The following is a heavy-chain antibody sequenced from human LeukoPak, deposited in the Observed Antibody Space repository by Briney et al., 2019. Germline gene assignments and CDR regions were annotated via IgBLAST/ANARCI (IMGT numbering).Heavy chain of an antibody. D-gene: IGHD3-3*01. CDR2: ISYDGSNK. CDR3: AKVAFGDGYIDY. V-gene: IGHV3-30*18. CDR1: GFTFSSYW. Sequence: SGGSLRLSCAASGFTFSSYWMNWARQAPGKGLEWVAVISYDGSNKYYADSVKGRFTISRDNSKNTLYLQMNSLRAEDTAVYYCAKVAFGDGYIDYWGQGTLVTVSS. J-gene: IGHJ4*02.